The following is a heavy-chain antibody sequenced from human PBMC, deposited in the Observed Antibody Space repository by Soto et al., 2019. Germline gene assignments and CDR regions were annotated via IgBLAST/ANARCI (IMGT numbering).Heavy chain of an antibody. D-gene: IGHD6-19*01. CDR2: ISGSGGST. J-gene: IGHJ6*02. CDR3: AKGQVAVAGINYYYGMDV. V-gene: IGHV3-23*01. CDR1: GFTFSSYA. Sequence: GGSLRLSCAASGFTFSSYAMSWVRQAPGEGLEWVSAISGSGGSTYYADSVKGRFTISRDNSKNTLYLQMNSLRAEDTAVYYCAKGQVAVAGINYYYGMDVWGQGTTVTVSS.